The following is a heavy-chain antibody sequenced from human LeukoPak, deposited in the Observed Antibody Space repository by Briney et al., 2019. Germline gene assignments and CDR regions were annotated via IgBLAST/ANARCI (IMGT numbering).Heavy chain of an antibody. V-gene: IGHV3-74*01. CDR3: ARASKYYYYYYMDV. CDR2: INSDGSST. CDR1: GFTFSDYY. J-gene: IGHJ6*03. Sequence: GGSLRLSCAASGFTFSDYYMSWIRQAPGKGLVWVSRINSDGSSTSYADSVKGRFTISRDNAKNTLYLQMNSLRAEDTAVYYCARASKYYYYYYMDVWGKGTTVTVSS.